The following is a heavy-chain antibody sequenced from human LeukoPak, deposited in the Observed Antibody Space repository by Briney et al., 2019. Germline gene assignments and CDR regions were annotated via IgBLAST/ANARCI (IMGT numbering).Heavy chain of an antibody. V-gene: IGHV3-30*18. Sequence: PGRSLRLSCAASGFTFSSYGMHWVRQAPGKGLEWVAVISYDGSNKYYADSVKGRFTISRDNSKNTLYLQMNSLRAEDTAVYYCAKGSYPLSVRGVIITPQGYYYGMDVWGQGTTVTVSS. CDR1: GFTFSSYG. CDR2: ISYDGSNK. CDR3: AKGSYPLSVRGVIITPQGYYYGMDV. D-gene: IGHD3-10*01. J-gene: IGHJ6*02.